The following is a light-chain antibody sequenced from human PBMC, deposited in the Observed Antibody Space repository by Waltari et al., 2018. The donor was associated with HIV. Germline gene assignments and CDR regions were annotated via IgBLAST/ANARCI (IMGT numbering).Light chain of an antibody. CDR1: SSNIGADYD. V-gene: IGLV1-40*01. CDR2: GKK. Sequence: QSVLTQPPSVSGAPGQRVTISCTGGSSNIGADYDVHWYQQIPGTAPKLLISGKKKRPSGVPDRFSASKSGASASLAITGLQAEDEADYFCQSYDRSLSASVVFGGGTKLTVL. J-gene: IGLJ2*01. CDR3: QSYDRSLSASVV.